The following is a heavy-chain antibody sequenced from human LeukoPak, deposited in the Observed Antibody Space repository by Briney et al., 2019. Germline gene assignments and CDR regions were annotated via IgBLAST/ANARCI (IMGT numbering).Heavy chain of an antibody. CDR3: ARVKGWFGEYREYYFDY. J-gene: IGHJ4*02. Sequence: ASVKVSCKASGGTFSSYAISWVRQAPGQGLEWMGWISAYNGNTNYAQKLQGRVTMTTDTSTSTAYMELRSLRSDDTAVYYCARVKGWFGEYREYYFDYWGQGTLVTVSS. D-gene: IGHD3-10*01. CDR1: GGTFSSYA. CDR2: ISAYNGNT. V-gene: IGHV1-18*01.